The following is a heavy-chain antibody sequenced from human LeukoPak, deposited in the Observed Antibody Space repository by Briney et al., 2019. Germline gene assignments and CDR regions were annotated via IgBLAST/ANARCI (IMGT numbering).Heavy chain of an antibody. J-gene: IGHJ4*02. CDR3: SRDGHYDSSGYTPFDY. Sequence: GGSLRLSCAASGLTFSSYSMNWVRQAPGKGLEWVSSISSSSSYIYYADSVKGRFTISRDNAKNSLYLQMNGLRAEDTAVYYCSRDGHYDSSGYTPFDYWGQGTLVTVSS. CDR1: GLTFSSYS. V-gene: IGHV3-21*01. D-gene: IGHD3-22*01. CDR2: ISSSSSYI.